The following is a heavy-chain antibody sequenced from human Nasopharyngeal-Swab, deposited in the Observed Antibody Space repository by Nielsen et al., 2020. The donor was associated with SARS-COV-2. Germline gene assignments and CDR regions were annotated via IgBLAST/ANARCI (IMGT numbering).Heavy chain of an antibody. V-gene: IGHV3-15*01. D-gene: IGHD3-10*01. CDR2: IKSKTDGGTT. Sequence: WIRQPPGKGLEWVGRIKSKTDGGTTDYAAPVKDRFTISRDDSENTLYLQMNSLKTEDTAVYYCTTELLLWFGEGGSWFDPWGQGTLVTVSS. CDR3: TTELLLWFGEGGSWFDP. J-gene: IGHJ5*02.